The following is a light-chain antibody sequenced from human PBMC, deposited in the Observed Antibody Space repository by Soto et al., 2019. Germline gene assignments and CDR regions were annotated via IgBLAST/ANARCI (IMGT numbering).Light chain of an antibody. CDR1: QGIRND. Sequence: DIQITQSPSSLSASVVERVTITCRASQGIRNDLGWYQQKPGKVPKLLIYAASTLQSGVPSRFSGGGSGADFTLTISSLQPEDVATYYCQNYNSAPLTFGGGTKV. J-gene: IGKJ4*01. CDR2: AAS. CDR3: QNYNSAPLT. V-gene: IGKV1-27*01.